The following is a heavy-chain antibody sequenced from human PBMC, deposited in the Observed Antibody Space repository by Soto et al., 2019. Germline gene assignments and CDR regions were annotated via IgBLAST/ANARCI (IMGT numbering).Heavy chain of an antibody. V-gene: IGHV4-59*08. Sequence: QVQLQESGPGLVKPSETPSLTCTVSGDYISSHYWSWLRQPPGKGLEWIGYVYHSGKTDSKPSLKSRVTISMDTSKNQISLSLTSATAADTAVYYCARPRGTTPAVWYFDLWGRGTLVTVSS. D-gene: IGHD2-2*01. CDR3: ARPRGTTPAVWYFDL. CDR2: VYHSGKT. CDR1: GDYISSHY. J-gene: IGHJ2*01.